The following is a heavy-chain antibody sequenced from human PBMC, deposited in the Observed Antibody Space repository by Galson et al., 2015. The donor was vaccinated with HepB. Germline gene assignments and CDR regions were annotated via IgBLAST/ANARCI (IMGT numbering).Heavy chain of an antibody. CDR2: IRSKINNFAT. V-gene: IGHV3-73*01. CDR1: GFTFSGSV. D-gene: IGHD4-17*01. Sequence: SLRLSCAASGFTFSGSVMHWVRQAPGKGLEWIGRIRSKINNFATAYGAAVKGRFTISRDDSKSTAYLQMNSLKIEDTAAYYRRVWVDHGDDYRHDYWGQGTLVTVSS. CDR3: RVWVDHGDDYRHDY. J-gene: IGHJ4*02.